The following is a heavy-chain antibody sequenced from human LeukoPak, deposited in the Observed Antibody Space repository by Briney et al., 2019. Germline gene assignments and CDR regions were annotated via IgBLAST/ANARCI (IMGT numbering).Heavy chain of an antibody. CDR2: IRYDGSNK. D-gene: IGHD1-26*01. CDR3: AKDLSGSYYTDAFDI. CDR1: GFTFSSYG. Sequence: GGSLRLSCAASGFTFSSYGMHWVRQAPGKGLEWVAFIRYDGSNKYYADSVKGRFTISRDNSKNTLYLQMNSLRAEDTAVYYCAKDLSGSYYTDAFDIWGQGTMVTVSS. J-gene: IGHJ3*02. V-gene: IGHV3-30*02.